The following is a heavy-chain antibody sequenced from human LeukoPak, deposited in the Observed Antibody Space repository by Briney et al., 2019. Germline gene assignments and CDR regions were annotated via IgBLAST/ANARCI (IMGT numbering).Heavy chain of an antibody. D-gene: IGHD4-17*01. CDR1: GGTFSSYA. CDR3: AREGRDYGDYVGYFDY. Sequence: GASVKVSCKASGGTFSSYAISWVRQAPGQGLEWMGGIVPISGTANYAQKFQGRVTITADESTSTAYMELSSLRSEDTAVYYCAREGRDYGDYVGYFDYWGQGTLVTVSP. V-gene: IGHV1-69*13. J-gene: IGHJ4*02. CDR2: IVPISGTA.